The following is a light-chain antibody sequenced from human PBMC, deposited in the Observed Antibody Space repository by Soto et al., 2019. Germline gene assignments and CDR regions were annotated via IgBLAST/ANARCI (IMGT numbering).Light chain of an antibody. CDR3: HQYKSFYVT. CDR2: KTA. Sequence: DIQMTQSPTTLSASVGDRVTITCRASQSIDSWLAWYQQKPGKTPNLLTYKTANLESGVATRFSGSGTAIEFSLTIRSAEPDDFDTCYYHQYKSFYVTFGEGTRVEVK. CDR1: QSIDSW. J-gene: IGKJ4*01. V-gene: IGKV1-5*03.